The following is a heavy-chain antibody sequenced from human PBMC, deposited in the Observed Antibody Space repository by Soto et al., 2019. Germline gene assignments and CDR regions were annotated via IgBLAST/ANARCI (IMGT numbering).Heavy chain of an antibody. CDR3: ARDLNYLGGHYFDY. D-gene: IGHD3-16*01. V-gene: IGHV1-69*01. CDR2: IIPIFGTA. CDR1: GGTFSSYA. Sequence: QVQLVQSGAEVKKPGSSVKVSCKASGGTFSSYAISWVRQAPGQGLEWMGGIIPIFGTANYAQKFQGRVTISAEETKRPSHMELSRLGSEDTAVYYCARDLNYLGGHYFDYWGQGTLVTVSS. J-gene: IGHJ4*02.